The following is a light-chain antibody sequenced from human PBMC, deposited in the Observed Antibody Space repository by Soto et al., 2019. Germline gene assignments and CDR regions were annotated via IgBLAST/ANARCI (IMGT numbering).Light chain of an antibody. J-gene: IGLJ1*01. CDR2: EVT. CDR1: SSDVGAYNW. V-gene: IGLV2-8*01. Sequence: QSALTQPPSASGSPGQSVTISCTGSSSDVGAYNWVSWYQQHPGKAPKLMIFEVTKRPSGVPDRFSGSKSGNTASLTVSGLQPEDEADYYCASYAGSSTVFGTGTKLTVL. CDR3: ASYAGSSTV.